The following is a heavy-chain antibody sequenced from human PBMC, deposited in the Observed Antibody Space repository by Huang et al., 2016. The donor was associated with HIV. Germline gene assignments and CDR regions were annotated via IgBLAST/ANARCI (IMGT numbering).Heavy chain of an antibody. CDR3: ATVDYYDTSGPQRGYFDN. CDR2: ISPTLGTA. Sequence: QVQLVQSGAEVKKPGSSVKVSCKASGGSFRNFAIGWVRQAPGQGLEWMGGISPTLGTANYAQKFQGRVTIIADESTSTAYMERSSLRSEDTAVYYCATVDYYDTSGPQRGYFDNWGQGTLVTVSS. V-gene: IGHV1-69*01. D-gene: IGHD3-22*01. CDR1: GGSFRNFA. J-gene: IGHJ4*02.